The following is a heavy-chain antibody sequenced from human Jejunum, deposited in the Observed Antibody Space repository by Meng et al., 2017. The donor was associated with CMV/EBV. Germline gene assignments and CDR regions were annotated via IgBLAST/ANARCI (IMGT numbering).Heavy chain of an antibody. D-gene: IGHD2-2*01. CDR1: GSA. CDR3: TRQLGCSSTSCRNSDY. CDR2: IRSKANSYAT. V-gene: IGHV3-73*01. J-gene: IGHJ4*02. Sequence: GSAMHWVRQASGKGLEWVGRIRSKANSYATAYAASVKGRFTISRDDSKNTAYLQMNSLKTEDTAVYYCTRQLGCSSTSCRNSDYWGQGTLVTVSS.